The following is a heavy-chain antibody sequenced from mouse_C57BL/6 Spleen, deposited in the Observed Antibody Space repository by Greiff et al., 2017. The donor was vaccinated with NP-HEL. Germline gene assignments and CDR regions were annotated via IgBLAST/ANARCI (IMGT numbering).Heavy chain of an antibody. Sequence: EVKLMESGAELVRPGASVKLSCTASGFNIKDDYMHWVKQRPEQGLEWIGWIDPENGDTEYASKFQGKATITADTSSNTAYLQLSSLTSEDTAVYYCTTVVGAYWGQGTLVTVSA. J-gene: IGHJ3*01. CDR1: GFNIKDDY. CDR2: IDPENGDT. D-gene: IGHD1-1*01. CDR3: TTVVGAY. V-gene: IGHV14-4*01.